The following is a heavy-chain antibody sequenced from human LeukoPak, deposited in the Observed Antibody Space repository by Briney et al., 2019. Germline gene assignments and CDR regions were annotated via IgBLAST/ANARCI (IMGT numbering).Heavy chain of an antibody. Sequence: GGSLTLSCAASGYTFSDFSVNWVRQAPGKGLEWVSSISVRSNYRYYADSVRGRFTISRDDARDSLFLQMNSLRAEDTAVYFCVRLRRNNDRSGYYYYYDYWGQGALVTVSS. D-gene: IGHD3-22*01. V-gene: IGHV3-21*01. J-gene: IGHJ4*02. CDR3: VRLRRNNDRSGYYYYYDY. CDR2: ISVRSNYR. CDR1: GYTFSDFS.